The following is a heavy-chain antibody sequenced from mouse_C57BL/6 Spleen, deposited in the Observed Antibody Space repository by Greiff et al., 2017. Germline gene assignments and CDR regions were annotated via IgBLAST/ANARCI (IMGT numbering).Heavy chain of an antibody. CDR3: ASERIKDWTGYFEV. D-gene: IGHD1-3*01. V-gene: IGHV5-4*03. J-gene: IGHJ1*03. Sequence: EVMLVESGGGLVKPGGSLKLSCAASGFNFSSYAMSWVRQTPEKRLEWVATISDGGSNTYYPDNVKGRFTISRDNAKNNLYLQMSHLKSEDTAMYYGASERIKDWTGYFEVWGTGTTVTVSS. CDR2: ISDGGSNT. CDR1: GFNFSSYA.